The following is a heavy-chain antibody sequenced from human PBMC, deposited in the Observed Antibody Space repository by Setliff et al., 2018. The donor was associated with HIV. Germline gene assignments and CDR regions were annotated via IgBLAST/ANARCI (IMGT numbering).Heavy chain of an antibody. V-gene: IGHV3-7*01. D-gene: IGHD3-9*01. J-gene: IGHJ3*01. CDR1: GFSFRTYW. CDR3: VREGEYFDTIGHYLVRRFFDL. CDR2: MKYDGTEI. Sequence: PGGSLRLSCAASGFSFRTYWMSWVRQAPGKGLEWVANMKYDGTEIYYVDAVKGRFTISRDNAKKSVFLLMNSLRGEDTAVYYCVREGEYFDTIGHYLVRRFFDLWGQGTMVTVSS.